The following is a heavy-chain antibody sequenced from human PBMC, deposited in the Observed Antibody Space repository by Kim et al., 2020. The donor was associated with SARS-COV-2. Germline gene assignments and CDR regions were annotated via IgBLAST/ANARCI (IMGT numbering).Heavy chain of an antibody. D-gene: IGHD6-13*01. CDR2: IYYSGST. CDR1: GGSISSSSYY. J-gene: IGHJ6*02. Sequence: SETLSLTCTVSGGSISSSSYYWGWIRQPPGKGLEWIGSIYYSGSTYYNPSLKSRVTISVDTSKNQFSLKLSSVTAADTAVYYCARLFAAAGTVGADYYYYGMDVWGQGTTVTVSS. V-gene: IGHV4-39*01. CDR3: ARLFAAAGTVGADYYYYGMDV.